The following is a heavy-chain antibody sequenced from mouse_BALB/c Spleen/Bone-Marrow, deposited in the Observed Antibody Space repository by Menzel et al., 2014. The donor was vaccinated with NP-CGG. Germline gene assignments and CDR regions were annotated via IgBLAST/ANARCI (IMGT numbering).Heavy chain of an antibody. V-gene: IGHV1S56*01. CDR2: IYPGNVNT. D-gene: IGHD2-14*01. Sequence: QVQLQQSGPELVKPGASVRISCKASGYTFTSYYIHWVKQRPGQGLERIGWIYPGNVNTNYNEKFKAKATLTADKSSSTAYMQLSSLTSEDSAVYFCARGGYDGAWFAYWGQGTLVTVSA. J-gene: IGHJ3*01. CDR1: GYTFTSYY. CDR3: ARGGYDGAWFAY.